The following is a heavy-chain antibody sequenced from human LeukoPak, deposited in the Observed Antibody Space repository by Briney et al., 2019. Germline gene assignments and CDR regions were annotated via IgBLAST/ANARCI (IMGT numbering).Heavy chain of an antibody. CDR1: GYTFTDLH. J-gene: IGHJ4*02. Sequence: ASVQVSRKPSGYTFTDLHILWVKQSPVQGLEWMGWINPNYGGTNYAPMFQGRVSMTRDTSVSTVYMELSRLTSDDTAVYYCARDLKGNNWYFGYWGQGTLVTVSS. CDR3: ARDLKGNNWYFGY. CDR2: INPNYGGT. V-gene: IGHV1-2*02. D-gene: IGHD1-1*01.